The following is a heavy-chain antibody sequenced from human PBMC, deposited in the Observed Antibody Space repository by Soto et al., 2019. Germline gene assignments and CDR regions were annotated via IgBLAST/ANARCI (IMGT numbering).Heavy chain of an antibody. V-gene: IGHV4-4*02. Sequence: QVQLQESGPGLEKPSGTLSLTCAVSGGSITISDWWSWVRQPPGKGLEWIGEISHSGSTNYSPSLRGRVTISRDKSNHHFSLKLTSVTAADTAVYYCARAYDRSASPARYCAFWGQGTLVTVSS. CDR2: ISHSGST. D-gene: IGHD3-22*01. CDR3: ARAYDRSASPARYCAF. J-gene: IGHJ4*02. CDR1: GGSITISDW.